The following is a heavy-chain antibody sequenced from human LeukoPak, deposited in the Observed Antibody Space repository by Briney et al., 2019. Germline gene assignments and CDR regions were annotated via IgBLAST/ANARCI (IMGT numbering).Heavy chain of an antibody. CDR2: ISSSGTTV. CDR3: ARDSRRYFDWLYDAFDI. CDR1: GFTFSTFE. Sequence: PGGSLRLSCVASGFTFSTFELNWVRQAPGKGLEWVSYISSSGTTVYYADSVKGRFTISRDNARSALYLQMNSLRDDDTAVYYCARDSRRYFDWLYDAFDIWGQGTMVTVSS. J-gene: IGHJ3*02. D-gene: IGHD3-9*01. V-gene: IGHV3-48*03.